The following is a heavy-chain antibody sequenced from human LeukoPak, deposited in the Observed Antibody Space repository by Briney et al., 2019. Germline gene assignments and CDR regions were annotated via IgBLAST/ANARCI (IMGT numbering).Heavy chain of an antibody. V-gene: IGHV3-21*01. Sequence: GGSLRLSCAASGFTFSSYTMHWIRQAPGKGLEWVSSISGSNSYIFYADSVKGRFTVSRDNAKDSLYLQMNSLRAEGTAVYYCARALTTLTYEGYWGQGTLVTVSS. CDR2: ISGSNSYI. D-gene: IGHD1-1*01. CDR1: GFTFSSYT. J-gene: IGHJ4*02. CDR3: ARALTTLTYEGY.